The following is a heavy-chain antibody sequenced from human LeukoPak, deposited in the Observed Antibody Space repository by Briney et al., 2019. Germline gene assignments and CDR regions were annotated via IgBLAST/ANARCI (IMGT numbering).Heavy chain of an antibody. CDR2: IYYSGST. CDR3: ARDRVRQQLVGRKYYYYYMDV. V-gene: IGHV4-59*11. J-gene: IGHJ6*03. CDR1: GASISSHY. Sequence: SETLSLTCSVSGASISSHYWSWIRQPPGKGLEWIGYIYYSGSTNYNPSLKSRVTISVNTSKNQFSLKLTSVTAADTAVYYCARDRVRQQLVGRKYYYYYMDVWSKGTTVTISS. D-gene: IGHD6-13*01.